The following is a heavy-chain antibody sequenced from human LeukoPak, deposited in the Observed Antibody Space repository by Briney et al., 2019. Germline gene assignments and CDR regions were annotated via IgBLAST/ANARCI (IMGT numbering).Heavy chain of an antibody. V-gene: IGHV3-23*01. J-gene: IGHJ4*02. CDR3: AKAELGVDTFFDY. D-gene: IGHD3-3*01. CDR1: GFTFSDYA. CDR2: LSGSGAGT. Sequence: GGSLRLSCAASGFTFSDYALGWVRQAPGRGLEWVATLSGSGAGTYYSDSVQGRFTISRDNSKRTLFLQLNSLRAEDTAFYYCAKAELGVDTFFDYWGQGTLVTVSS.